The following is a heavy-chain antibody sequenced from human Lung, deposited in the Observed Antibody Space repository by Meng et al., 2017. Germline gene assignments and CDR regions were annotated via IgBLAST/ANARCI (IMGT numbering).Heavy chain of an antibody. Sequence: QVQLVESGGGVVQPGRSLRLSCEASGFTFSSYGMHWVRQAPGKGLEWVAVIWYDGSNKYYADSEKGRFTISRDNSKNTLYLQMNSLRAEDTAVYYCARGRYSSSSAVVDYWGQGTLVTVSS. D-gene: IGHD6-13*01. CDR2: IWYDGSNK. CDR1: GFTFSSYG. V-gene: IGHV3-33*01. J-gene: IGHJ4*02. CDR3: ARGRYSSSSAVVDY.